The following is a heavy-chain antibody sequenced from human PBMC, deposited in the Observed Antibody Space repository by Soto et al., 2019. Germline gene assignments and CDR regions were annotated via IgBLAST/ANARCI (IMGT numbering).Heavy chain of an antibody. V-gene: IGHV3-48*03. Sequence: EVQLVESGGGLVQPGGSLRLSCAASGFTFSSYEMNWVRQAPGKGLEWVSNISSSGSKIYYADSVKGRFTISRDNAKNSLYLQMNSLRAEDRAVYYCSRDLGVGASYWGQGTLVTVSP. CDR1: GFTFSSYE. CDR2: ISSSGSKI. D-gene: IGHD1-26*01. J-gene: IGHJ4*02. CDR3: SRDLGVGASY.